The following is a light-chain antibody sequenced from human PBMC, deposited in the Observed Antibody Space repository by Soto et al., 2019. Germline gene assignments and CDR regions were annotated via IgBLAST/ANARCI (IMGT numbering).Light chain of an antibody. Sequence: QSALTQPRSVSGSPGHSVTISCTGTSSDVGGYSYVSWYQQHPGKAPKLMISDVSKRPSGVPDRFSGSKFGNTASLTISGLQAEDEGDYYCFSYADTNNFVFGSGTKVTVL. CDR3: FSYADTNNFV. V-gene: IGLV2-11*01. CDR2: DVS. CDR1: SSDVGGYSY. J-gene: IGLJ1*01.